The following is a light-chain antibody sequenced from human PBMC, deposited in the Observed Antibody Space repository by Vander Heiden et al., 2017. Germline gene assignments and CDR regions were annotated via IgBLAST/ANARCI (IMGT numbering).Light chain of an antibody. Sequence: DIQMTQSPSSVSAYVGDRATITCRASPGISNWLAWYQQKPGKALKLLIYAAASLKSGVPSRFSGSGSGTDFTLTISSLQPEDFATYYCQQADSFPNTFGQGTKVEIK. J-gene: IGKJ2*01. CDR2: AAA. CDR3: QQADSFPNT. CDR1: PGISNW. V-gene: IGKV1-12*01.